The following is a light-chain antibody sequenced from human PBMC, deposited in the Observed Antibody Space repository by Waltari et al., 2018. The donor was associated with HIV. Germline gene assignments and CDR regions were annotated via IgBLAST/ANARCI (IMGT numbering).Light chain of an antibody. CDR3: VTWDDSLRGVV. V-gene: IGLV1-47*01. J-gene: IGLJ2*01. Sequence: SVVTPPPSASGTPGQRGTISCSGNTSNIGSDHVCWYQHLTGPSPNRLIHRNDQRPSWVPDRFAGSTAGTSASLAISGLRSEDEADYYGVTWDDSLRGVVFGGGTKVAVL. CDR1: TSNIGSDH. CDR2: RND.